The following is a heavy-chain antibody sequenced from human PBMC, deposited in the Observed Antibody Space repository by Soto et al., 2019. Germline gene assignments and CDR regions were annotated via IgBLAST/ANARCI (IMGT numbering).Heavy chain of an antibody. CDR2: IYYSGST. D-gene: IGHD1-7*01. Sequence: SETLSLTCTVSGGSISSSSYYWGWIRQPPGKGLEWIGSIYYSGSTYYNPSLKSRVTISVDTSKNQFSLKLSSVTAADTAVYYCARRPELRKNNWFDPWGQGNLVTVSS. V-gene: IGHV4-39*01. CDR1: GGSISSSSYY. J-gene: IGHJ5*02. CDR3: ARRPELRKNNWFDP.